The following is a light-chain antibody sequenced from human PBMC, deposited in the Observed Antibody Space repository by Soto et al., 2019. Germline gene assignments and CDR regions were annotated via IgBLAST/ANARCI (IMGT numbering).Light chain of an antibody. CDR3: QQYNDRPPLYT. CDR2: GAS. J-gene: IGKJ2*01. Sequence: EIVMTQSPANLSVSPGERATLSCRASRSVNSNLAWYQQKVGQAPRLLIYGASTRATGIPARFSGSGSGTDFTLTISSLQSEDFAVYYCQQYNDRPPLYTFGQGTKLEI. CDR1: RSVNSN. V-gene: IGKV3-15*01.